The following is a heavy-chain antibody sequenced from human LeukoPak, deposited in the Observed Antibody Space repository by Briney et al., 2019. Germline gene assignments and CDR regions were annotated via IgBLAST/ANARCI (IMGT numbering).Heavy chain of an antibody. CDR2: VSFHGTDK. V-gene: IGHV3-30*04. CDR3: ARAVPSRQAIDY. CDR1: GFTFSNYA. J-gene: IGHJ4*02. Sequence: GGSLRLSCAASGFTFSNYAMHWVRQAPGKGLDWVAVVSFHGTDKFYADSVKGRFTIPRDNSKNTLYLQMNSLIPEDTAVYYGARAVPSRQAIDYWGQGTLVTVSS.